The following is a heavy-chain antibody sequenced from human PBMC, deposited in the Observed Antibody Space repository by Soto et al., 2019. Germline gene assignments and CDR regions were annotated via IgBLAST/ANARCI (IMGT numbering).Heavy chain of an antibody. D-gene: IGHD2-15*01. Sequence: QLQLHQSGSGLVKASQTLSLTCTLSGASITYGGYSWSWIRQPPGKDLEWLGYISHLESTFYNPSFQSRLTLSIDRSKNQFSLKLASMTAADTAVYYCARGGGYYPFDYWGQGTLVTVAS. J-gene: IGHJ4*02. CDR2: ISHLEST. V-gene: IGHV4-30-2*01. CDR3: ARGGGYYPFDY. CDR1: GASITYGGYS.